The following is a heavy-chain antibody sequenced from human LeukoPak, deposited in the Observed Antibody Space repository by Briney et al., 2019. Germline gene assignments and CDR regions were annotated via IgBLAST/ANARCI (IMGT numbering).Heavy chain of an antibody. CDR2: IRSKAYGGTT. V-gene: IGHV3-49*04. Sequence: GGSLRLSCTASGFTFGDYALSWVRQAPGKGLEWVGFIRSKAYGGTTEYAASVKGRFTISRDDSKSIAYLQMNSLKTEDTAFYYCTRDPSYRPFDYWGQGTLVTVSS. J-gene: IGHJ4*02. CDR3: TRDPSYRPFDY. CDR1: GFTFGDYA. D-gene: IGHD4-11*01.